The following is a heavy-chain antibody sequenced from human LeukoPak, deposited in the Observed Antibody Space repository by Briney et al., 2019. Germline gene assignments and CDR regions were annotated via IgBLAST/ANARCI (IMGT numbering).Heavy chain of an antibody. V-gene: IGHV3-7*01. CDR3: ARGGDFWSGYFYYFDY. J-gene: IGHJ4*02. Sequence: GGSLRLSCAASGVTFSSYWMSWVRQAPGKGLEWVANIKQDGSEKYYVDSVKGRFTISRDNAKNSLYLQMNSLRAEDTAVYYCARGGDFWSGYFYYFDYWGQGTLVTVSS. D-gene: IGHD3-3*01. CDR2: IKQDGSEK. CDR1: GVTFSSYW.